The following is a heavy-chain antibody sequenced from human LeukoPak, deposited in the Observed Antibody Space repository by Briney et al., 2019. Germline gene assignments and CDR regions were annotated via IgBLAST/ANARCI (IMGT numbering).Heavy chain of an antibody. CDR1: GFTFSSYA. J-gene: IGHJ4*02. D-gene: IGHD3-10*01. V-gene: IGHV3-23*01. CDR2: ISGSGDST. Sequence: QPGGSLRLSCAASGFTFSSYAMNWVRQAPGKGPEWVSTISGSGDSTYYADSVKGRFTISRDNSKNTLYLQMNSLRAEDTAVYYCAGVAGMVRGVMGPDYWGQGTLVTVSS. CDR3: AGVAGMVRGVMGPDY.